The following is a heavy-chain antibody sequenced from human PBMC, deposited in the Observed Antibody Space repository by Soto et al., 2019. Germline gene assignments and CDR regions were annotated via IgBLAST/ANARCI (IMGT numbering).Heavy chain of an antibody. CDR2: ISGSGGST. J-gene: IGHJ3*02. CDR3: ARGRGGYSYGNAFDT. D-gene: IGHD5-18*01. V-gene: IGHV3-23*01. Sequence: LRLSCAASGFTFSSYAMSWVRQAPGKGLEWVSAISGSGGSTYYADSVKGRFTISRDNSKNTLYLQMNSLRAEDTAVYYCARGRGGYSYGNAFDTWGQGTMVTVSS. CDR1: GFTFSSYA.